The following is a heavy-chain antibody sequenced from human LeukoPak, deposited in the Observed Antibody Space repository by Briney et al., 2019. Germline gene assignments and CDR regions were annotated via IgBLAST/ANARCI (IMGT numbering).Heavy chain of an antibody. J-gene: IGHJ4*02. Sequence: SETLSLTCIFSGGSISTRDWWSWVRQPPGKGLEWIGYIYYSGSTNYNPSLKSRVTISVDTSKNQFSLKLSSVTAADTAVYYCARHSGSLYYDSTIFDYWGQGTLVTVSS. CDR2: IYYSGST. D-gene: IGHD3-22*01. CDR3: ARHSGSLYYDSTIFDY. CDR1: GGSISTRDW. V-gene: IGHV4-59*08.